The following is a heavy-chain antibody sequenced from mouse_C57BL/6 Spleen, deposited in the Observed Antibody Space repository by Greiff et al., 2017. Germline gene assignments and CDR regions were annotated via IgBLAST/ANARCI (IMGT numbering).Heavy chain of an antibody. D-gene: IGHD1-1*01. Sequence: VQLVESGPELVKPGASVKISCKASGYAFSSSWMNWVKQRPGKGLEWIGRIYPGDGDTNSNGKFKGKATLTADKSSSTAYMQLSSLTSEDSAVYFCATFITTVVFDYWGQGTTLTVSS. CDR2: IYPGDGDT. J-gene: IGHJ2*01. V-gene: IGHV1-82*01. CDR1: GYAFSSSW. CDR3: ATFITTVVFDY.